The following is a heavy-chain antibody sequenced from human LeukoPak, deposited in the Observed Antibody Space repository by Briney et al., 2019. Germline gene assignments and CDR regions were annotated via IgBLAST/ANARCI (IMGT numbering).Heavy chain of an antibody. CDR2: IYYSGST. D-gene: IGHD3-10*01. CDR3: ARVKWFGELYDY. V-gene: IGHV4-59*01. J-gene: IGHJ4*02. Sequence: PSETLSLTCTVSGGSISSYYWSWIRQPPGKGLEWIGYIYYSGSTNYNPSLKSRVTISVDTSKNQFSLKLSSVTAADTAVYYCARVKWFGELYDYWGQGTLVTVSS. CDR1: GGSISSYY.